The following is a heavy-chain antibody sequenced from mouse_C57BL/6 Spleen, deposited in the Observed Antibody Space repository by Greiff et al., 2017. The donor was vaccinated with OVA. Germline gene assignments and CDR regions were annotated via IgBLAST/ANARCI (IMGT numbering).Heavy chain of an antibody. CDR1: GFTFSSYA. D-gene: IGHD4-1*01. Sequence: EVKLVESGEGLVKPGGSLKLSCAASGFTFSSYAMSWVRQTPEKRLEWVAYISSGGDYIYYADTVKGRFTISRDNARNTLYLQMSSLKSEDTAMYYCTRALTGTRENYFDYWGQGTTLTVSS. J-gene: IGHJ2*01. CDR3: TRALTGTRENYFDY. V-gene: IGHV5-9-1*02. CDR2: ISSGGDYI.